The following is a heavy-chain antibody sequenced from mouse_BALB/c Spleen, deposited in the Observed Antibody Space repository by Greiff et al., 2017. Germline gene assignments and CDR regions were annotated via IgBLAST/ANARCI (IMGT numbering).Heavy chain of an antibody. CDR1: GYTFTDYA. CDR2: ISTYYGDA. Sequence: VQLQQSGAELVRPGVSVKISCKGSGYTFTDYAMHWVKQSHAKSLEWIGVISTYYGDASYNQKFKGKATMTVDKSSSTAYMELARLTSEDSAIYYCAREGYGNYLAYWGQGTLVTVSA. D-gene: IGHD2-1*01. V-gene: IGHV1S137*01. CDR3: AREGYGNYLAY. J-gene: IGHJ3*01.